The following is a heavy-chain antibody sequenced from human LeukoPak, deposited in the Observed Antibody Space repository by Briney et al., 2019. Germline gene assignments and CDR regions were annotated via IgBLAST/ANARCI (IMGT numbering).Heavy chain of an antibody. V-gene: IGHV4-34*01. D-gene: IGHD2-2*01. Sequence: PSETLSLTCTVSGGSLSSYYWSWLRQPPGKGLEWIGEINHSGSTNYNPSLKSRVTISVDTSKNQFSLKLSSVTAADTAVYYCARGGKLYCSSTSCSVDYWGQGTLVTVSS. CDR1: GGSLSSYY. CDR2: INHSGST. J-gene: IGHJ4*02. CDR3: ARGGKLYCSSTSCSVDY.